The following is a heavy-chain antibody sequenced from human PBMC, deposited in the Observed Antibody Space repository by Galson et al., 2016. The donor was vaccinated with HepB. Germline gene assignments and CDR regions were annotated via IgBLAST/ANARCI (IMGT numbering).Heavy chain of an antibody. D-gene: IGHD5-12*01. V-gene: IGHV3-7*01. CDR3: ASGITIRGYGSGYDLYYFDH. CDR2: IKQDGSEA. Sequence: SLRLSCAASGFTSSTYRMNWLRQAPGKGLEWVADIKQDGSEAYYVDSVRGRFTISRDNAKNSLYLQMNSLRAEDAAIYYCASGITIRGYGSGYDLYYFDHWGQGTLVTVSS. J-gene: IGHJ4*02. CDR1: GFTSSTYR.